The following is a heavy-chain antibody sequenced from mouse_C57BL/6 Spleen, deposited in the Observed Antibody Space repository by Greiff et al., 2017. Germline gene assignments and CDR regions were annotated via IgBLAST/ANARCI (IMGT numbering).Heavy chain of an antibody. CDR1: GYTFTSYW. V-gene: IGHV1-69*01. CDR2: IDPSDSYT. D-gene: IGHD1-1*01. J-gene: IGHJ4*01. Sequence: QVQLQQPGAELVMPGASVKLSCKASGYTFTSYWMHWVKQRPGQGLEWIGEIDPSDSYTNYNQKFKGKSTLTVDKSSSTAYMQLSSRTSEDSAVYYCARSLITTVVGGDYAMDYWGQGTSVTVSS. CDR3: ARSLITTVVGGDYAMDY.